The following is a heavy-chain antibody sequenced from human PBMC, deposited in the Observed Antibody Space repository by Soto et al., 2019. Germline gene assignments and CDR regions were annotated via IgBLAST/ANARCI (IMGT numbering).Heavy chain of an antibody. CDR2: ISGSGGST. V-gene: IGHV3-23*01. CDR1: GFTFSSYA. J-gene: IGHJ4*02. D-gene: IGHD3-10*01. CDR3: AKDPENYGSGGADY. Sequence: GGSLRLSCAASGFTFSSYAMSWVRQAPGKGLEWVSAISGSGGSTYYADSVKGRFTISRDNSKNTLYLQMNSLRAEDTAVYYCAKDPENYGSGGADYWGQGTLVTVSS.